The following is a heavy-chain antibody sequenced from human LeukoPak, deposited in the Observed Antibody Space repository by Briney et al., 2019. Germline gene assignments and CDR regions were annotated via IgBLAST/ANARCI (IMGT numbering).Heavy chain of an antibody. CDR1: GYTLTGYY. CDR2: INPNSGGT. V-gene: IGHV1-2*04. J-gene: IGHJ5*02. D-gene: IGHD3-10*02. Sequence: ASVNVSCKASGYTLTGYYMHWVRQAPGQGLEWMGWINPNSGGTNYAQKFQGWVTMTRDTSISTAYMELSRLRSDDTAVYYCARGSIDCSGSYYDNWFDPWGQGTLVTVSS. CDR3: ARGSIDCSGSYYDNWFDP.